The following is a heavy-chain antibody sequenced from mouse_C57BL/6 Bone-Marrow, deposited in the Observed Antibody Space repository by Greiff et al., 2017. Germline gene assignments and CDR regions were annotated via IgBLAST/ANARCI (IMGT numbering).Heavy chain of an antibody. D-gene: IGHD1-1*01. CDR1: GYTFTSYG. Sequence: VQLQQSGAELARPGASVKLSCKASGYTFTSYGISWVKQRTGQGLEWIGEIYPRSGNTYYNEKFKGKATLTADKSSSTAYMELRSLTSEDSAVYFCARCHYYGSSYLDYWGQGTTLTVSS. CDR2: IYPRSGNT. V-gene: IGHV1-81*01. J-gene: IGHJ2*01. CDR3: ARCHYYGSSYLDY.